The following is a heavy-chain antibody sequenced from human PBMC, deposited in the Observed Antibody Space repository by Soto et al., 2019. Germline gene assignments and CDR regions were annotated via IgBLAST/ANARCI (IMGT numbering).Heavy chain of an antibody. Sequence: PGGSLRLSCAASGFTFSDYYMSWIRQAPGKGLEWVSYISSSSSYTNYADSVKGRFTISRDNAKNSLYLQMNSLRAEDTAVYYCARSGQQWLYYYYGMDVWGQGTTVTVSS. J-gene: IGHJ6*02. V-gene: IGHV3-11*06. D-gene: IGHD6-19*01. CDR2: ISSSSSYT. CDR3: ARSGQQWLYYYYGMDV. CDR1: GFTFSDYY.